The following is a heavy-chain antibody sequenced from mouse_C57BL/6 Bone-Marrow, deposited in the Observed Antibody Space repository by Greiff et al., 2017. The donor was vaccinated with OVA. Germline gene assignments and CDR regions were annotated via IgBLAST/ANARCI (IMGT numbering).Heavy chain of an antibody. D-gene: IGHD1-1*01. J-gene: IGHJ2*01. Sequence: QLKQPGAELVKPGASVKLSCKASGYTFTSYWMHWVKQRPGRGLEWIGRIDPNSGGTKYNEKFKRKATLTVDKPSSTAYMPLSSLTSEDSAVYSCARLRAGDGSSYFDYWGQGTTLTVSS. CDR2: IDPNSGGT. CDR1: GYTFTSYW. V-gene: IGHV1-72*01. CDR3: ARLRAGDGSSYFDY.